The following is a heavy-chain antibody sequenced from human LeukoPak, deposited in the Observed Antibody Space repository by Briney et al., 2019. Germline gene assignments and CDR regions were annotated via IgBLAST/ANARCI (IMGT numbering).Heavy chain of an antibody. Sequence: GASVKVSCKASGGTFRTFAINWVRQAPGKGLEWMGGIIPMINTPKYAQGFQGRVSITADESTSTGYMEVSSLRSEDTAVYYCAIFQGTYGDNDNDFWGQGTLVTVSS. V-gene: IGHV1-69*13. CDR2: IIPMINTP. CDR3: AIFQGTYGDNDNDF. CDR1: GGTFRTFA. D-gene: IGHD4-17*01. J-gene: IGHJ4*02.